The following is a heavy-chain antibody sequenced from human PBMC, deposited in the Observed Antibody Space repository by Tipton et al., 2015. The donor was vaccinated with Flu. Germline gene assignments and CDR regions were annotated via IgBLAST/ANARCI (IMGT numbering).Heavy chain of an antibody. CDR1: GGSFSGYY. D-gene: IGHD6-19*01. J-gene: IGHJ4*02. CDR2: INHSGST. Sequence: TLSLTCAVYGGSFSGYYWSWIRQPPGKGLEWIGEINHSGSTNYNPSLKSRVTISVDTSKNQFSLKLSSVTAADTAVYYCARDGDSSGWYTYWGQGTLVTVSS. CDR3: ARDGDSSGWYTY. V-gene: IGHV4-34*01.